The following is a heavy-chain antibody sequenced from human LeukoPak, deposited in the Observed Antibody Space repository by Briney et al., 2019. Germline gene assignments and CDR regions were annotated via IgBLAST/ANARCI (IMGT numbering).Heavy chain of an antibody. CDR2: IYYSGST. D-gene: IGHD2-8*01. CDR3: ARYPLMVYPDTNNWFDP. Sequence: PSETLSLTCTVSGGSISSGDYYWSWIRQPPGKGLEWIGHIYYSGSTYYNPSLKSRVTISVDTSKNQFSLKLSSVTAADTAVYYCARYPLMVYPDTNNWFDPWGQGTLVTVSS. CDR1: GGSISSGDYY. J-gene: IGHJ5*02. V-gene: IGHV4-30-4*01.